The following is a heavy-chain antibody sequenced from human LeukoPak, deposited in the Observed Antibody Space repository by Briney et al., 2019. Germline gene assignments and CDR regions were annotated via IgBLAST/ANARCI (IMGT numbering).Heavy chain of an antibody. D-gene: IGHD1-26*01. V-gene: IGHV1-2*02. J-gene: IGHJ4*02. Sequence: DSVKVSCKASGYTFTGYYIHWVRQAPEQGLEWMGWINPNNGGTNYAPKFQGRVTMTRDTSISTAYMELSSMRSDDTAVYYCARFRSLLRFDYWGQGNLVTVSS. CDR2: INPNNGGT. CDR3: ARFRSLLRFDY. CDR1: GYTFTGYY.